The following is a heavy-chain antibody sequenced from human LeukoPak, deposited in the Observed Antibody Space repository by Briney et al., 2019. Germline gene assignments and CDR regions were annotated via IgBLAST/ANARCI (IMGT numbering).Heavy chain of an antibody. Sequence: GGSLRLSCAASGFTFSSYGMHWVRQAPGKGLEWVAFIRYDGSNKYYADSVKGRFTISRDNSKNTLYLQMNSLRAEDTAVYYCAKDAPVNVVVVPAANSWGQGTLVTVSS. V-gene: IGHV3-30*02. CDR3: AKDAPVNVVVVPAANS. CDR1: GFTFSSYG. D-gene: IGHD2-2*01. J-gene: IGHJ4*02. CDR2: IRYDGSNK.